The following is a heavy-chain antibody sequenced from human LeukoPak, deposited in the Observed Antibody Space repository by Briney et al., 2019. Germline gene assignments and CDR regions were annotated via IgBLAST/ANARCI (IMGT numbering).Heavy chain of an antibody. CDR1: GFTISTNY. J-gene: IGHJ4*02. V-gene: IGHV3-53*01. CDR3: ARTSIAVAATYGLDY. D-gene: IGHD6-19*01. CDR2: IYSGGGT. Sequence: GGSLRLSCAASGFTISTNYMSWVRQAPGKVLEWVSVIYSGGGTYYADSVKGRFTISRDNSKNTLYLQMNSLRAEDTAVYYCARTSIAVAATYGLDYWGQGILVTVSS.